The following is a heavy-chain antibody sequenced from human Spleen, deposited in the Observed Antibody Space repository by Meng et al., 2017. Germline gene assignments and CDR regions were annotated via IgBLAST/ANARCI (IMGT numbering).Heavy chain of an antibody. CDR3: ARGPTTMAHDFDY. J-gene: IGHJ4*02. Sequence: HLQPWRHGLLKPSENLALALFVFGGDLSNYYWRLIRRSHGKGLEWIGAINYRGSTNYNPSLASRATISVDTSQNNLSLKLSSVTAADSAVYYCARGPTTMAHDFDYWGQGTLVTVSS. D-gene: IGHD4-11*01. CDR1: GGDLSNYY. CDR2: INYRGST. V-gene: IGHV4-34*01.